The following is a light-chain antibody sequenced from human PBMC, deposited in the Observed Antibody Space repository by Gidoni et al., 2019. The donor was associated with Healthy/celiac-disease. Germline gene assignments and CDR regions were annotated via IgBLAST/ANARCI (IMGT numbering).Light chain of an antibody. Sequence: EIVITPSPATLSVSPGERATLSRRASQSGCSNLAWYQQKPGQAPRLLIYGASTRATGIPARFSGSGSGTEFTLTISSLQSEDFAVYYCQQYNNWPPTFGQGTKVEIK. V-gene: IGKV3-15*01. J-gene: IGKJ1*01. CDR2: GAS. CDR3: QQYNNWPPT. CDR1: QSGCSN.